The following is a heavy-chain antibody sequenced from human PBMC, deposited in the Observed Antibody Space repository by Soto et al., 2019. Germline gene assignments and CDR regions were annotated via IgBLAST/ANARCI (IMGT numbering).Heavy chain of an antibody. D-gene: IGHD6-19*01. J-gene: IGHJ4*02. Sequence: SETLSLTCGVSGGSISSSNWWSWVRQPPGKGLEWIGEISHSGSTNYNPSLKSRVTISVDKSKNQFSLKLTSVTAADTAVYYCARLIHSSGADYWGQGTLVTVSS. CDR1: GGSISSSNW. CDR3: ARLIHSSGADY. CDR2: ISHSGST. V-gene: IGHV4-4*02.